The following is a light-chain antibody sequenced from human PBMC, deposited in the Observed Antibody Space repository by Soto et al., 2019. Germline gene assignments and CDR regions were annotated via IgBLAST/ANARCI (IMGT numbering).Light chain of an antibody. CDR1: SSNIGTHY. CDR2: RNN. V-gene: IGLV1-47*01. J-gene: IGLJ1*01. CDR3: GAWDDSLSGYV. Sequence: QSVLTQPPSASGTPGQGIIISCSGTSSNIGTHYVYWYQHLPGTAPKLLIYRNNLRPSGVPHRFSGSRSGSSASLAISWLRSEDEADYYCGAWDDSLSGYVFGTGTKVTVL.